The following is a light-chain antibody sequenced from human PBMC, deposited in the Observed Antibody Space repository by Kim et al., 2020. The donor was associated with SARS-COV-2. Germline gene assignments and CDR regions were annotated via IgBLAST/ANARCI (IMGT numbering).Light chain of an antibody. Sequence: LSAGEGATLSCRASQSVGKNYLAWYQQKPGQAPRLLIYDASNRATGIPDRFSGSGSGTDFTLTIRRLEPEDFGVYYCQQYADAPLTFGGGTKLEI. CDR1: QSVGKNY. CDR3: QQYADAPLT. CDR2: DAS. V-gene: IGKV3-20*01. J-gene: IGKJ4*01.